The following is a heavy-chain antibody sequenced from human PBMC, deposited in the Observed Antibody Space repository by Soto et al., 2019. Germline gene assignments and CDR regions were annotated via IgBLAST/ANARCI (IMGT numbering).Heavy chain of an antibody. CDR1: GGTFSSYA. CDR3: ARGVEDTAMVWGWFDP. J-gene: IGHJ5*02. Sequence: QVQLVQSGAEVKKPGSSVKVSCKASGGTFSSYAISWVRQAPGQGLEWMGGIIPIFGTANYAQKFQGRVTITXXEXTXXAYMELSSLRSEDTAVYYCARGVEDTAMVWGWFDPWGQGTLVTVSS. V-gene: IGHV1-69*05. D-gene: IGHD5-18*01. CDR2: IIPIFGTA.